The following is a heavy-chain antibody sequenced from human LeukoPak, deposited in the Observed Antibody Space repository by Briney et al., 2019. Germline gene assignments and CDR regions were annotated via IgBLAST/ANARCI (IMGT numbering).Heavy chain of an antibody. J-gene: IGHJ4*02. Sequence: SETLSLTCTVAGGSISSYYWSWIRQPPGGGLELIVYIYYSGSTNYHHPLKSRVTISVDTSKHHFSLSLTSVTDADTAVYYCARGFDSTSTYFDYWGQGTLVTVSS. CDR2: IYYSGST. CDR1: GGSISSYY. D-gene: IGHD5-12*01. V-gene: IGHV4-59*01. CDR3: ARGFDSTSTYFDY.